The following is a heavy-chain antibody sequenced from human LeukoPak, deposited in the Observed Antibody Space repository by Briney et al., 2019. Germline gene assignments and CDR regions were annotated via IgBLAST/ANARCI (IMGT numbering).Heavy chain of an antibody. CDR3: AKDQYYDSRAIHY. D-gene: IGHD3-22*01. CDR1: GFTFSSYA. V-gene: IGHV3-23*01. CDR2: ISGSGGST. J-gene: IGHJ4*02. Sequence: GGSLRLFCAASGFTFSSYAMSWVRQAPGKGLEWVSAISGSGGSTYYADSVKGRFTISRDNSKNTLYLQMNSLRAEDTAVYYCAKDQYYDSRAIHYWGQGTLVTVSS.